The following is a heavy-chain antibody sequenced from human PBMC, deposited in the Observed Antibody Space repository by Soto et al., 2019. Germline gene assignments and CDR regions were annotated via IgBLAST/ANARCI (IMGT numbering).Heavy chain of an antibody. CDR3: ARDWGIATGSYFDY. CDR1: GYTFTKYV. CDR2: INADNGNT. D-gene: IGHD6-13*01. V-gene: IGHV1-3*01. Sequence: ASVKVSCKASGYTFTKYVMHWVRQAPGQRLEWMGWINADNGNTEHSQKFQGRVTVTRDTSASTAYMELSSLRSEDTAVYYCARDWGIATGSYFDYWGQGTLVTVS. J-gene: IGHJ4*02.